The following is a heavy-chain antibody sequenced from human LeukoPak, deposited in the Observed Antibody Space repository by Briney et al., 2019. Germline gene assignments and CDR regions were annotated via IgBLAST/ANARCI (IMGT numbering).Heavy chain of an antibody. D-gene: IGHD3-16*02. V-gene: IGHV3-66*01. CDR3: ARDQSAMLSLRY. J-gene: IGHJ4*02. CDR1: GFTVRSNY. Sequence: GGSLRLSCAASGFTVRSNYMSWVRQAPGKGLEWVSLLYSGGNTYYADSVKGRFTISRDNSKNTPYLQMTSLRAEDTDVYYCARDQSAMLSLRYWGQGTLVTVSS. CDR2: LYSGGNT.